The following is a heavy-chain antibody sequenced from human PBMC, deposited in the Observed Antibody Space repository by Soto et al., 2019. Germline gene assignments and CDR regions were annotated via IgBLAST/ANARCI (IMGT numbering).Heavy chain of an antibody. Sequence: PGGSLRLSCAASGFTFSSYGMHWVRQAPGKGLEWVAVISYDGSNKYYADSVKGRFTISRDNSKNTLYLQMNSLRAEDTAVYYCAKDLSSGWYFGHYYFDYWGQGTLVTVSS. CDR2: ISYDGSNK. D-gene: IGHD6-19*01. V-gene: IGHV3-30*18. J-gene: IGHJ4*02. CDR3: AKDLSSGWYFGHYYFDY. CDR1: GFTFSSYG.